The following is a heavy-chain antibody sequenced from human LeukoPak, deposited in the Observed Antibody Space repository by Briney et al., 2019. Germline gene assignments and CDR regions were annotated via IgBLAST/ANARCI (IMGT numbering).Heavy chain of an antibody. Sequence: PSQTLSLTCTVSGGSISSGDYYWSWIRQPPGKGLEWIGYIYYSGSTYYNPSLKSRVTISVDTSKDQFSLKLSSVTAADTAVYYCARVAEDIVVVPAATWGQGTLVTVSS. CDR2: IYYSGST. J-gene: IGHJ4*02. V-gene: IGHV4-30-4*01. D-gene: IGHD2-2*01. CDR3: ARVAEDIVVVPAAT. CDR1: GGSISSGDYY.